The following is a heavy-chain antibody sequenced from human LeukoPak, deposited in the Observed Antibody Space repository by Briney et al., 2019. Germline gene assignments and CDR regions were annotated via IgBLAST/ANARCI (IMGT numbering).Heavy chain of an antibody. Sequence: GGSLRLSCAASGFTFDDYAMHWVRQAPGKGLEWVSGISWNSGSIGYADSVKGRFTISRDNAKNSLYLQMNSLRAEDTALYYCAKASFDWYTYYGMDAWGQGTTVTVSS. CDR2: ISWNSGSI. V-gene: IGHV3-9*01. J-gene: IGHJ6*02. D-gene: IGHD3-9*01. CDR3: AKASFDWYTYYGMDA. CDR1: GFTFDDYA.